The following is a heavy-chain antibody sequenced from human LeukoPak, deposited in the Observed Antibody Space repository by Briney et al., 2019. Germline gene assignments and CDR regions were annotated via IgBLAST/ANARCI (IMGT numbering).Heavy chain of an antibody. CDR2: INPNSGYT. J-gene: IGHJ4*02. D-gene: IGHD1-26*01. Sequence: ASVKVSCKASGYTFTGHYMHWVRQAPGQGLEWMRWINPNSGYTNFAQKFQGRVTMTRDTSISTAYMELSRLRSADTAVYYCARDLPPIGSGNYEFPDYWGQGTLVTVSS. V-gene: IGHV1-2*02. CDR3: ARDLPPIGSGNYEFPDY. CDR1: GYTFTGHY.